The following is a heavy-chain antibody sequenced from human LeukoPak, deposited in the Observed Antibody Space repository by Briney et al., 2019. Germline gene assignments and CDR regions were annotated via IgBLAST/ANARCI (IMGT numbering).Heavy chain of an antibody. CDR1: GFTFSSYA. CDR2: ISDSGDNT. D-gene: IGHD3-10*01. Sequence: GGSLRLSCAASGFTFSSYAMSWVRQAPGKGLEWVSGISDSGDNTYYADSVKGRFTISRDNSKFTLYLQMNSLRAEDTALYYCAKERSTDRAWFGELLEWGQGNMVTVPS. CDR3: AKERSTDRAWFGELLE. V-gene: IGHV3-23*01. J-gene: IGHJ4*02.